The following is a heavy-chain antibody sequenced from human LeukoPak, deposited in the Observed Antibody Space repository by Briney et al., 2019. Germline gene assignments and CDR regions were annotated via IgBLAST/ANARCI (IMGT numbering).Heavy chain of an antibody. CDR1: GFTFSSYG. J-gene: IGHJ5*01. CDR2: ISYDGSNK. V-gene: IGHV3-30*03. Sequence: PGGSLRLSCAASGFTFSSYGMHWVRQAPGKGLEWVAVISYDGSNKYYADSVKGRFTISRDNSKNTLYLQMNSLKTEDTAVYYCTTVHRRDSWGQGTLVTVSS. CDR3: TTVHRRDS.